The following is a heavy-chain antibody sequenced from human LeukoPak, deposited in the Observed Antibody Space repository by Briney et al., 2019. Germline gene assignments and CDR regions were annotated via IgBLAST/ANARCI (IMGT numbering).Heavy chain of an antibody. Sequence: ASVKVSCKASGGTFSSYAISWVRQAPGQGLEWMGRIIPILGIANYAQKFQGRVTITADKSTSTAYMELSSLRSEDTAVYYCARDGKGKLVGATEQSDAFDIWGQGTMVTVSS. V-gene: IGHV1-69*04. CDR1: GGTFSSYA. J-gene: IGHJ3*02. D-gene: IGHD1-26*01. CDR2: IIPILGIA. CDR3: ARDGKGKLVGATEQSDAFDI.